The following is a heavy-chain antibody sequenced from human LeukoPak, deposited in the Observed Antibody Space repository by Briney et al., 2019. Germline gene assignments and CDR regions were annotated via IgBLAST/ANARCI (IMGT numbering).Heavy chain of an antibody. CDR2: IYTSGST. CDR3: AREQGYYGSGSYYNRNFDY. CDR1: GGSISSYY. J-gene: IGHJ4*02. Sequence: SETLSLTCTVSGGSISSYYWSWIRQPAGKGLEWIGRIYTSGSTNYNPSLKSRVTMSVDTSKNQFCLKLSCVTAADTAVYYCAREQGYYGSGSYYNRNFDYWGQGTLVTVYS. V-gene: IGHV4-4*07. D-gene: IGHD3-10*01.